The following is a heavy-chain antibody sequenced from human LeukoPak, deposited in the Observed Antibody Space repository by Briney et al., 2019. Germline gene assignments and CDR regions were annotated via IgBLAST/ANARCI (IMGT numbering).Heavy chain of an antibody. CDR3: ATGAGGPAIDY. CDR1: GYTFTSYY. V-gene: IGHV1-46*01. J-gene: IGHJ4*02. CDR2: INPSGGST. Sequence: ASVKVSCKASGYTFTSYYMHWVRQAPGQGLEWMGIINPSGGSTSYAQKFQGRVTMTEDTSTDTAYMELSSLRSEDTAVYYCATGAGGPAIDYWGQGTLVTVSS.